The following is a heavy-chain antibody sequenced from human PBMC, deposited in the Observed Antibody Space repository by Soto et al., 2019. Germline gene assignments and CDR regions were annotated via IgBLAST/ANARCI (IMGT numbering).Heavy chain of an antibody. Sequence: QLQLQESGPGLVKPSETLSLTCTVSGGSISSSSYYWGWIRQPPGKGLEWIGSIYYSGSTYYNPSLKSRVTISVDTSKNQFSLKLSSVTAADTAVYYCARTTVTPDYFDYWGQGTLVTVSS. D-gene: IGHD4-17*01. V-gene: IGHV4-39*01. CDR3: ARTTVTPDYFDY. CDR1: GGSISSSSYY. CDR2: IYYSGST. J-gene: IGHJ4*02.